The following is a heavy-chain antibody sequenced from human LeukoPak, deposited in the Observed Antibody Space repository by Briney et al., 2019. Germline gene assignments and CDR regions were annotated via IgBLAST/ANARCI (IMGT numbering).Heavy chain of an antibody. CDR1: GFTLSNHW. CDR3: GRVPHYYYGSGSYLFDY. V-gene: IGHV3-7*01. J-gene: IGHJ4*02. CDR2: IKQDGVEK. D-gene: IGHD3-10*01. Sequence: GGSLRLSCAASGFTLSNHWMIWVRQAPGKGLECVANIKQDGVEKYYLDSVKGQFTISRDNAKNSVYLQMNSLRVEDTAVYYCGRVPHYYYGSGSYLFDYWGQGTLVTVSS.